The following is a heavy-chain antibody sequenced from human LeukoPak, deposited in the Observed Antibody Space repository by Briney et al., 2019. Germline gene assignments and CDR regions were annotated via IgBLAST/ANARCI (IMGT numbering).Heavy chain of an antibody. CDR3: ARDFRSGWLSGTYYYYGMDV. D-gene: IGHD6-19*01. J-gene: IGHJ6*02. V-gene: IGHV3-33*01. CDR2: IWYDGSNK. CDR1: GFTFSSYG. Sequence: PGRSLRLSCAASGFTFSSYGMHWVRQAPGKGLEWVAVIWYDGSNKYYADSVKGRFTISRDNSKNTLYLQVNSLRAEDTAVYYCARDFRSGWLSGTYYYYGMDVWGQGTTVTVSS.